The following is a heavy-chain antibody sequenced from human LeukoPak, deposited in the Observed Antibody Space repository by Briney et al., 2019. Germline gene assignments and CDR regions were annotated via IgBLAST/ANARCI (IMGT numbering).Heavy chain of an antibody. J-gene: IGHJ4*02. V-gene: IGHV4-59*08. CDR1: GGSISSYY. Sequence: PSETLSLTCTVSGGSISSYYWSWIRQPPGKGLERIGYIYYSGSTNYNPSLKSRVTISVDTSKNQFSLKLSSVTAADTAVYYCASGVAVAGIPSLYFDYWGQGTLVTVSS. CDR3: ASGVAVAGIPSLYFDY. CDR2: IYYSGST. D-gene: IGHD6-19*01.